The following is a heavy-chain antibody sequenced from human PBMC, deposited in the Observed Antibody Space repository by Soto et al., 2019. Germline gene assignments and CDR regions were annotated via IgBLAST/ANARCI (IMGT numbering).Heavy chain of an antibody. CDR1: GFTFSRYS. CDR3: ARASDYLNSCFDY. D-gene: IGHD4-4*01. CDR2: ISSTTNYI. V-gene: IGHV3-21*01. Sequence: PGGSLRLSGAASGFTFSRYSINWVRQAPWKGLEWVSSISSTTNYIYYADSMKGRFTVSRDNAKNSVYLDMNSLSAEDTAVYYCARASDYLNSCFDYLRQVTLLTVPS. J-gene: IGHJ4*02.